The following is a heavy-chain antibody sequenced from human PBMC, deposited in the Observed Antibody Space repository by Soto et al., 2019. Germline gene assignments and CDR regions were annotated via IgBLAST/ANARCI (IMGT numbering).Heavy chain of an antibody. V-gene: IGHV3-30*18. CDR3: AKDGDGNYYDSSGPSEGDY. D-gene: IGHD3-22*01. CDR2: ISYDGSNK. CDR1: GFTFSSYG. J-gene: IGHJ4*02. Sequence: QVQLVESGGGVVQPGRSLRLSCAASGFTFSSYGMHWVRQAPGKGLEWVAVISYDGSNKYYADSVKGRFTISRDNSKNTLYLQMNSLRAEDTAVYYCAKDGDGNYYDSSGPSEGDYWGQGTLVPVSS.